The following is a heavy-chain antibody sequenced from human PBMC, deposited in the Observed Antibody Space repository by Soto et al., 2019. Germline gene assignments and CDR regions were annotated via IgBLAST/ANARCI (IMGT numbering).Heavy chain of an antibody. CDR1: GGSISICGYY. CDR2: IYYSGST. V-gene: IGHV4-31*03. J-gene: IGHJ5*02. D-gene: IGHD3-16*02. Sequence: SETLSLTCTVSGGSISICGYYWSWIRQHPGKGLEWIGYIYYSGSTYYNPSLKSRVTISVDTSKNQFSLKLSSVPAADTAVYYCARDLGVSDYIWGSYRPTWFDPWGQGTLVTVSS. CDR3: ARDLGVSDYIWGSYRPTWFDP.